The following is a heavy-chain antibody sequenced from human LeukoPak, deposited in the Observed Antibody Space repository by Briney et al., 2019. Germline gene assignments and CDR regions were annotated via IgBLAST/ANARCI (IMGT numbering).Heavy chain of an antibody. Sequence: SAPLSLTCALYGGSFSDYHWTWIRQPPGKGLEWIGEINHSGGTDYNPSLRSRLTISVDTSKKQFSLQLSSVTAADTGVYYCARVSDIMISFGGGISYFDYWGQGSLVTVSS. CDR3: ARVSDIMISFGGGISYFDY. D-gene: IGHD3-16*02. V-gene: IGHV4-34*01. CDR1: GGSFSDYH. CDR2: INHSGGT. J-gene: IGHJ4*02.